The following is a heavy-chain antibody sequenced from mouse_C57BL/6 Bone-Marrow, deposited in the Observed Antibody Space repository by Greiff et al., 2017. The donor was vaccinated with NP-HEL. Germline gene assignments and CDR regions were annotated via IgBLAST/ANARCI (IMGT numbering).Heavy chain of an antibody. CDR3: ARANYTSYGYFDV. J-gene: IGHJ1*03. CDR1: GYTFTSYW. CDR2: IDPSDSET. Sequence: LVEPGAELVRPGSSVKLSCKASGYTFTSYWMHWVKQRPIQGLEWIGNIDPSDSETHYNQKFKDKATLTVDKSSSTAYMQLSSLTSEDSAVYYCARANYTSYGYFDVWGTGTTVTVSS. D-gene: IGHD2-1*01. V-gene: IGHV1-52*01.